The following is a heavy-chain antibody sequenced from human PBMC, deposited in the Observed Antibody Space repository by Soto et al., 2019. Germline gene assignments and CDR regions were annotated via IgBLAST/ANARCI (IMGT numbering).Heavy chain of an antibody. Sequence: SQTLSLTCAISGESVSSNSAAWNWIRQSPSRVLEWLGRTYYRSKLYHDYAVSVKSRIIINPDTSNNQFSLQLNSVTPEDTAVYFCAKGDNLGPKTGYAFDPWGQGIMVTVSS. V-gene: IGHV6-1*01. CDR1: GESVSSNSAA. J-gene: IGHJ5*02. D-gene: IGHD5-12*01. CDR3: AKGDNLGPKTGYAFDP. CDR2: TYYRSKLYH.